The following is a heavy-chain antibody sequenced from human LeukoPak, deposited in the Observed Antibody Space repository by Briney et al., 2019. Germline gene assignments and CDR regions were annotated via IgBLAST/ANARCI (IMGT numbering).Heavy chain of an antibody. CDR2: ISYDGSNK. J-gene: IGHJ4*02. V-gene: IGHV3-30*18. Sequence: GSLRLSCAASGFTVSSNYMSWVRQAPGKGLEWVAVISYDGSNKYYADSVKGRFTISRDNSKNTLYLQMNSLRAEDTAVYYCAKDYSSSSPYYFDYWGQGTLVTVSS. CDR3: AKDYSSSSPYYFDY. D-gene: IGHD6-13*01. CDR1: GFTVSSNY.